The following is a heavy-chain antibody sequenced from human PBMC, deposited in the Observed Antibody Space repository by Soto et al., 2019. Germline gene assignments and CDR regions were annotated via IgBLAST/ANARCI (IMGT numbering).Heavy chain of an antibody. CDR3: ARTGDTFGGVIGTFPFDY. CDR1: GFTFSSYG. D-gene: IGHD3-16*02. V-gene: IGHV3-33*01. Sequence: GGSLRLSCAASGFTFSSYGMHWVRQAPGKGLEWVAVIWYDGSNKYYADSVKGRFTISRDNSKNTLYLQMNSLRAEDTAVYYCARTGDTFGGVIGTFPFDYWGQGTLVTVSS. J-gene: IGHJ4*02. CDR2: IWYDGSNK.